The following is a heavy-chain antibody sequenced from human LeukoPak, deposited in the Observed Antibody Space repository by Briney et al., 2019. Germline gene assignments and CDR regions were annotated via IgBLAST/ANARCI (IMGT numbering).Heavy chain of an antibody. CDR1: GGSISSSSYY. D-gene: IGHD4-17*01. V-gene: IGHV4-39*07. J-gene: IGHJ4*02. CDR3: ARDHIVTVTTTFFDY. CDR2: IYYSGST. Sequence: TSETLSLTCTVSGGSISSSSYYWGWIRQPPGKGLEWIGSIYYSGSTYYNPSLKSRVTISVDTSKNQFSLKLSSVTAADTAVYYCARDHIVTVTTTFFDYWGQGTLVTVSS.